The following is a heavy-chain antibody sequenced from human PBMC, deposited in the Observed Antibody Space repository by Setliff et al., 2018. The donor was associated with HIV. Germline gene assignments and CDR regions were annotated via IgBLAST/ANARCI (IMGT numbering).Heavy chain of an antibody. CDR3: AGPHYYFDF. CDR1: GGSFSVDGYY. J-gene: IGHJ4*02. Sequence: SETLSLTCVVSGGSFSVDGYYWSWIRQSPGKGLEWIGQINPTGSITNYNPSFKSRVTISVETSRRQFSLSLTSMTAADTAMYYCAGPHYYFDFWGQGTQVTVSS. CDR2: INPTGSIT. V-gene: IGHV4-34*01.